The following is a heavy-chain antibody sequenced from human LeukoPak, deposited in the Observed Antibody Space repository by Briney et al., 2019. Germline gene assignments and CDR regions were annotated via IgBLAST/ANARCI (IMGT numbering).Heavy chain of an antibody. CDR3: VGDPKYYYFDS. CDR1: GFTFMSYW. V-gene: IGHV3-74*01. D-gene: IGHD3-10*01. J-gene: IGHJ4*02. CDR2: INSDGSST. Sequence: GGSLRLSCAASGFTFMSYWMHWVRQAPGKGLVWVSRINSDGSSTSYAESVKGRFTISRDNAKNTLYLQVNSLRAEDTAVYYCVGDPKYYYFDSWGQGTLVTVSS.